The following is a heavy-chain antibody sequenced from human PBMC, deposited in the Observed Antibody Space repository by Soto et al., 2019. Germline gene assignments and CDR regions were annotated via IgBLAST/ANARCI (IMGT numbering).Heavy chain of an antibody. Sequence: ASVKVSCKASGYTFTGYYMHWVRQAPGQGLEWMGWINPNSGGTNYAQKFQGRVTMARDTSISTAYMELSRLRSDDTAVYYCARQEIFGVVIDHWGQGTLVTVSS. CDR2: INPNSGGT. J-gene: IGHJ4*02. CDR3: ARQEIFGVVIDH. CDR1: GYTFTGYY. D-gene: IGHD3-3*01. V-gene: IGHV1-2*02.